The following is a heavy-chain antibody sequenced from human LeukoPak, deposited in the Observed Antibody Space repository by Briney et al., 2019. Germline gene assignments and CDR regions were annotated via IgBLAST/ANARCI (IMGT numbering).Heavy chain of an antibody. CDR2: ISNTGSAK. CDR1: GFTFSDYY. J-gene: IGHJ5*02. CDR3: ASDSSGYFGP. Sequence: GGSLRLSCAASGFTFSDYYMNWLRQSPGRGLEWHSYISNTGSAKYYSDSVKGRFTISRDKTKISVDLEMNSLRAEDTAVYFCASDSSGYFGPWDPGTLVTVSS. V-gene: IGHV3-11*01. D-gene: IGHD3-22*01.